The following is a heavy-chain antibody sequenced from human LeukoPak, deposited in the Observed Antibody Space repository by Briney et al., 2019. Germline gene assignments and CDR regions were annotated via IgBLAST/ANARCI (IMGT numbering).Heavy chain of an antibody. Sequence: PGGSLRLSCAASGFTFSSYSMHWVRQAPGKGLEWVSSISRSSSYLYYADSVKGRFTISRDNAKNSLYLQMNSLRAEDTAVYYCARDRITMVRGVILFDPWGQGTLVTVSS. V-gene: IGHV3-21*01. CDR1: GFTFSSYS. CDR2: ISRSSSYL. D-gene: IGHD3-10*01. J-gene: IGHJ5*02. CDR3: ARDRITMVRGVILFDP.